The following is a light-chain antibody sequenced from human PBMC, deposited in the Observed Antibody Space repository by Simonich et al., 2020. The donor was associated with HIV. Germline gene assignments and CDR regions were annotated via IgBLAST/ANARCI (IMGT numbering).Light chain of an antibody. CDR2: EVS. J-gene: IGKJ2*01. Sequence: DIVMTQTPLSLSVTPGQPASISCNSSQSLLHSDGKTYLYWYLQKPGQSPQLLMYEVSNRFSGVPDRFSGSGSGTDFTLKNSRVEAEDVGVYYCMQGTHWPQTFGQGTKLEIK. CDR3: MQGTHWPQT. V-gene: IGKV2-29*03. CDR1: QSLLHSDGKTY.